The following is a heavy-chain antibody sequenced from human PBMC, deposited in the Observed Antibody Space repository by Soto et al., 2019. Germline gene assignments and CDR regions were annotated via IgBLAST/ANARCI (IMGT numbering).Heavy chain of an antibody. CDR3: AEDTYYYYSSGYYDCDS. D-gene: IGHD3-22*01. V-gene: IGHV3-30*18. J-gene: IGHJ4*02. Sequence: QVQLVESGGGVVQPGRSLRLSCAASGFTFSAYGIHWVRQAPGKGLEWVAVISHDGSNTNYADSVKGRFTLSRDNSKDSVYLQMNSLRAEDTAVSYCAEDTYYYYSSGYYDCDSWGQGTLVTVSS. CDR1: GFTFSAYG. CDR2: ISHDGSNT.